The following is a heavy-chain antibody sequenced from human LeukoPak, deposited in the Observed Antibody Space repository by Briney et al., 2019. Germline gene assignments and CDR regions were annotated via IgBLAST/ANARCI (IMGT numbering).Heavy chain of an antibody. CDR3: AKDSGWLQLRDY. Sequence: GGSLRLSCAASGFTFDDYAMHWVRQAPGKGLEWVSLIGGDGGSTYYADSVKGRFTISRDNSKNSLYLQMNSLRTEDTALYYCAKDSGWLQLRDYWGQGTLVTVSS. CDR2: IGGDGGST. D-gene: IGHD5-24*01. V-gene: IGHV3-43*02. CDR1: GFTFDDYA. J-gene: IGHJ4*02.